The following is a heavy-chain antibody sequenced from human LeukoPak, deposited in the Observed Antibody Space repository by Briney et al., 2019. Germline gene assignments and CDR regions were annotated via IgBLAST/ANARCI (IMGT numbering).Heavy chain of an antibody. CDR2: IWYDGSNK. D-gene: IGHD3-22*01. CDR1: GFTFSSYG. Sequence: GSLRLSCAASGFTFSSYGMHWVRQAPGKGLEWVAVIWYDGSNKYYADSVKGRFTISRDNAKKSLYLQMNSLRAEDTAVYYCARDEYYYDSSGYYYYFDYWGQGTLVTVSS. J-gene: IGHJ4*02. V-gene: IGHV3-33*08. CDR3: ARDEYYYDSSGYYYYFDY.